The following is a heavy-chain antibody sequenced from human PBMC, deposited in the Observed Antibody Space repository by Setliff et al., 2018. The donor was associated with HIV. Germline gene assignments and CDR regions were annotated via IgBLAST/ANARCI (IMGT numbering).Heavy chain of an antibody. CDR2: VTSTSTYL. CDR1: GFAFSTYS. V-gene: IGHV3-21*01. J-gene: IGHJ6*03. CDR3: ARVMGGATTSNFYYYHMDV. Sequence: GGSLRLSCAASGFAFSTYSMNWVRQAPGKRLEWVSSVTSTSTYLYYANSVKGPVTISRDNAKNSLYLQMSSLRAEDTAVYYCARVMGGATTSNFYYYHMDVWGKGTTVTVSS. D-gene: IGHD5-12*01.